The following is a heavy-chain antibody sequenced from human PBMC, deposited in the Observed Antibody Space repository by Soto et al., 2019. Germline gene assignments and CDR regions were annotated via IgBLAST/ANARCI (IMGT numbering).Heavy chain of an antibody. V-gene: IGHV3-7*03. Sequence: DVQVVESGGGLVHPGGSLRLSCAVSGFTFPTYWMTWVRQAPGKGLEWVANISPDGSAIQYAVSVEGRFTISRDNAKNSVDLQMTDLRAEDTALYYGVRNSGHYRLDHWGQGTLVTVAS. D-gene: IGHD4-4*01. CDR2: ISPDGSAI. CDR1: GFTFPTYW. CDR3: VRNSGHYRLDH. J-gene: IGHJ4*02.